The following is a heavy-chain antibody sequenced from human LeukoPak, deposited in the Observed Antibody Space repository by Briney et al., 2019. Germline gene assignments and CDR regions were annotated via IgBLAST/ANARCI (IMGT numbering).Heavy chain of an antibody. Sequence: GASVKVSCKASGYTFTNYYMHWVRQAPGQGLEWMGIINPSDGSTTYTQKFQGRVTMTTDTSTSTVNMELSSLRSEDTAVYYCAPSVRSGGSYYFDYWGQGSLVTVSS. D-gene: IGHD2-15*01. V-gene: IGHV1-46*01. J-gene: IGHJ4*02. CDR2: INPSDGST. CDR1: GYTFTNYY. CDR3: APSVRSGGSYYFDY.